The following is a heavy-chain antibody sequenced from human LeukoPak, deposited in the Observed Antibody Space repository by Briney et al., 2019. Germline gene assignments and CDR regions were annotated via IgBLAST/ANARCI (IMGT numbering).Heavy chain of an antibody. V-gene: IGHV4-38-2*02. J-gene: IGHJ5*02. CDR2: ISHSGST. CDR1: GYSISSGYY. CDR3: ARGGPYYYGSGSYLFSRNWFDP. D-gene: IGHD3-10*01. Sequence: SETLSLTCTVSGYSISSGYYWGWIRQPPGKGLEWIGSISHSGSTNYNPSLKSRVTISVDTSKNQFSLKLSSVTAADTAVYYCARGGPYYYGSGSYLFSRNWFDPWGQGTLVTVSS.